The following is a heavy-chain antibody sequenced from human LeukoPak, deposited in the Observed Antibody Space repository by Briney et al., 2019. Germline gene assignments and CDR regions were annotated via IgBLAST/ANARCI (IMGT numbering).Heavy chain of an antibody. CDR2: INHSGST. V-gene: IGHV4-34*09. CDR3: AGFASGSYRFFGY. Sequence: SETLSLTCAVYGGSFSGYYWSWIRQPPGKGLEWIGEINHSGSTNYNPSLKSRLTISVDTSKNQFSVKLNSVTAADTAVYFCAGFASGSYRFFGYWGQGTLVTVSS. CDR1: GGSFSGYY. D-gene: IGHD3-10*01. J-gene: IGHJ4*02.